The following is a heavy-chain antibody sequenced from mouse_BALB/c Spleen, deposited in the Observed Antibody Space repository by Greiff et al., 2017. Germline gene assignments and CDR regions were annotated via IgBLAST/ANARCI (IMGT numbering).Heavy chain of an antibody. CDR1: GFTFSSYA. CDR2: ISSGGSYT. V-gene: IGHV5-9-4*01. Sequence: EVKLMESGGGLVKPGGSLKLSCAASGFTFSSYAMSWVRQSPEKRLEWVAEISSGGSYTYYPDTVTGRFTISRDNAKNTLYLEMSSLRSEDTAMYYCAKEDPFAYWGQGTLVTVSA. CDR3: AKEDPFAY. J-gene: IGHJ3*01.